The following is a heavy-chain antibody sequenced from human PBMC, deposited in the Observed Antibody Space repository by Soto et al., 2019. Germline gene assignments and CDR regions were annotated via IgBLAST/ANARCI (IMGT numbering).Heavy chain of an antibody. J-gene: IGHJ6*02. CDR1: GGTFSSYA. Sequence: AASVKVSCKASGGTFSSYAISWVRQAPGQGLEWMGGIIPIFGTANYAQKFQGRVTITADESTSTAYMELSSLRSEDTAVYYCAVGGVYYGSGSYYNDYYYYGMDVWGQGTTVTVSS. D-gene: IGHD3-10*01. CDR2: IIPIFGTA. CDR3: AVGGVYYGSGSYYNDYYYYGMDV. V-gene: IGHV1-69*13.